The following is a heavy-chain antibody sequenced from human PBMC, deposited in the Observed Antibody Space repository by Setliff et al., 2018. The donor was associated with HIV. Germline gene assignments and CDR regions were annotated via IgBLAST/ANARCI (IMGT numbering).Heavy chain of an antibody. CDR1: GGSINRSNYY. V-gene: IGHV4-39*01. CDR2: ISYTGST. CDR3: ARQTWGYYDTLTGYYRSPKNFDS. D-gene: IGHD3-9*01. Sequence: PSETLSLTCTVPGGSINRSNYYWGWIRQPPGKGLEWIGTISYTGSTYYDPSLKSRVTISLDTSKNQFFLKLSSVTAPDTAIYYCARQTWGYYDTLTGYYRSPKNFDSWGQGTLVTVSS. J-gene: IGHJ4*02.